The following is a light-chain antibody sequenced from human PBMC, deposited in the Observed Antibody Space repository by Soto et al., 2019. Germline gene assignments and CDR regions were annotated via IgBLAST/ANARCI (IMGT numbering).Light chain of an antibody. CDR2: DAS. Sequence: EIVLTQSPATLSLSPGERATLSCRASQRVSSYLAWYQQKPGQAPRLLIYDASNRATGIPARFSGSGSGTDFTLTISSLEPEYFAIYYWQQRSNWPPVTFGGGTKVEIK. CDR3: QQRSNWPPVT. J-gene: IGKJ4*01. CDR1: QRVSSY. V-gene: IGKV3-11*01.